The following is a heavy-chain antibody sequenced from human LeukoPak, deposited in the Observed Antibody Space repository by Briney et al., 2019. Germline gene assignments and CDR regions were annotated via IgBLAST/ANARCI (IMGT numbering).Heavy chain of an antibody. J-gene: IGHJ4*02. V-gene: IGHV3-74*01. Sequence: PGGSLRLSCAASGFTFSSYSMNWVRQAPGKGLEWVSVIYSDDTTRYADSVKGRFTISRDNAKNTLYLQMNSLRAEDTAVYYCAISSPYYDFWSGYYTDEFDYWGQGTLVTVSS. CDR2: IYSDDTT. CDR1: GFTFSSYS. D-gene: IGHD3-3*01. CDR3: AISSPYYDFWSGYYTDEFDY.